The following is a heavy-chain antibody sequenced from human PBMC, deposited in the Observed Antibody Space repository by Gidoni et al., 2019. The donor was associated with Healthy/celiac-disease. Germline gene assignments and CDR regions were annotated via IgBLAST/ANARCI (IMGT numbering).Heavy chain of an antibody. CDR2: IWDDGSNK. D-gene: IGHD4-17*01. Sequence: QVQLVESGGGVVQPGRSLRLSCAASGLPFRRYGMHWVRQAPGKGLEWVAVIWDDGSNKYYADSVKGRFTISRDNSKNTLYLQMNSLRAEDTAVYYCARDTPHGDYVDDAFDIWGQGTMVTVSS. J-gene: IGHJ3*02. CDR1: GLPFRRYG. V-gene: IGHV3-33*01. CDR3: ARDTPHGDYVDDAFDI.